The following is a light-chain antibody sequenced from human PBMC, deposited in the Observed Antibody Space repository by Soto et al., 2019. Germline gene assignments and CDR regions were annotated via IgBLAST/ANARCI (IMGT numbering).Light chain of an antibody. CDR1: QSVTSTD. CDR2: GAS. CDR3: QEYSDWPTWT. Sequence: PGEGATLSCRASQSVTSTDLAWYQQKPGQAPRLLMYGASSRATGIPDRFSGGGSGTDFTLTISRLEPEDFAVYYCQEYSDWPTWTFGQGTKVDIK. V-gene: IGKV3-20*01. J-gene: IGKJ1*01.